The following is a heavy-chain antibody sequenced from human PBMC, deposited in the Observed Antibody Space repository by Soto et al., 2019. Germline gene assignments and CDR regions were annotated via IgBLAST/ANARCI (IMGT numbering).Heavy chain of an antibody. Sequence: QVQLVQSGAEVKGPGASVKVSCKASGYTFSSYPIYWVRQAPGQSLEWMGWIDGDKGDTKYSQNFQGRVTISRDTSAATAYMDLSSLRPEDTAVYYCARGARGGSDHSAYSHFEYWGKCTLVSVSS. V-gene: IGHV1-3*01. D-gene: IGHD3-10*01. CDR3: ARGARGGSDHSAYSHFEY. J-gene: IGHJ4*02. CDR1: GYTFSSYP. CDR2: IDGDKGDT.